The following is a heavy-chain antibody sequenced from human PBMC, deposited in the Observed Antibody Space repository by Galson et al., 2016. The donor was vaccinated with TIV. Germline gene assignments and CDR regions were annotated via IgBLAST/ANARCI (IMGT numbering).Heavy chain of an antibody. CDR2: IDPSDSST. CDR1: GSNFKSYW. CDR3: GRNMLRAFFAFDF. D-gene: IGHD3-10*01. J-gene: IGHJ3*01. Sequence: QSGAEVKKPGESLRISCKAIGSNFKSYWISWVRQMPGRGLEWLGRIDPSDSSTHYSPSFRGPVTISTDNSISTAYLQWNSLTASDTAIYYCGRNMLRAFFAFDFWGQGTVATVSS. V-gene: IGHV5-10-1*01.